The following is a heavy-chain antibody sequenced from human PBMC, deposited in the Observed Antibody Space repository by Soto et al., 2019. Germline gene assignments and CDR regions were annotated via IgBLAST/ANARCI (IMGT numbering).Heavy chain of an antibody. CDR1: GYTFTYRY. CDR3: ARSGYQTYYYGMDV. Sequence: SVKVSCKASGYTFTYRYLHWVRQAPGQALEWMGWITPFNGNTNYAQKFQDRVTITRDRSMSTAYMELSSLRSEDTAMYYCARSGYQTYYYGMDVWGQGTTVTVSS. J-gene: IGHJ6*02. CDR2: ITPFNGNT. D-gene: IGHD3-22*01. V-gene: IGHV1-45*02.